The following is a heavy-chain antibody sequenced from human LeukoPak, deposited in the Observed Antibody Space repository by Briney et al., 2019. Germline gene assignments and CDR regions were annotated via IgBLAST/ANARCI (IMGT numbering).Heavy chain of an antibody. V-gene: IGHV4-34*01. J-gene: IGHJ4*02. CDR2: INHSGST. CDR1: GGSFSGYY. CDR3: ARVLDGGNSYYFDY. D-gene: IGHD4-23*01. Sequence: PSETLSLTCAVYGGSFSGYYWSWIRQPPGKGLEWIGEINHSGSTNYNPSLKSRVTISVDTSKNQFSLKLSSVTAADTAVYYCARVLDGGNSYYFDYWGQGTLVIVSS.